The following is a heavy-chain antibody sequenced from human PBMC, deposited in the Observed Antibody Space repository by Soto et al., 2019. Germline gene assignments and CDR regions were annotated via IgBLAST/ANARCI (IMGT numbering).Heavy chain of an antibody. V-gene: IGHV3-53*01. CDR1: GFTVSSNY. CDR2: IYSGGST. J-gene: IGHJ5*02. Sequence: EVQLVESGGGLIQPGGSLRLSCAASGFTVSSNYMSWVRQAPGKGLEWVSVIYSGGSTYYADSVKGRFTISRDNSKNTLYLQMNSLRAEDTAVYYCASSFGGMGVGWFDPWGQGTLVTVSS. CDR3: ASSFGGMGVGWFDP. D-gene: IGHD3-10*01.